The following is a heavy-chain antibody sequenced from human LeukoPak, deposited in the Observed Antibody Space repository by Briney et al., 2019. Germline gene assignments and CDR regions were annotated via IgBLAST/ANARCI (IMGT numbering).Heavy chain of an antibody. D-gene: IGHD6-25*01. CDR1: GLTLTTFD. CDR3: AKGLDTYSSRYLNRIFDS. CDR2: ISANSPTK. Sequence: GGSLRLSCTASGLTLTTFDMVWVRQAPGRGLEWVSIISANSPTKIYADSVKGRFTISRDDLKNPIYLQMDSLRDEDTAFYYCAKGLDTYSSRYLNRIFDSWGQGTLVTVSS. V-gene: IGHV3-23*01. J-gene: IGHJ5*01.